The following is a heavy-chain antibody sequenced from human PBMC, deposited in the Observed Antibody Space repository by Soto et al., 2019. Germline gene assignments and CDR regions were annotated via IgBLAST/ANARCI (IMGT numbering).Heavy chain of an antibody. CDR1: GFTFRNHG. D-gene: IGHD5-12*01. J-gene: IGHJ5*02. V-gene: IGHV3-33*06. CDR2: IWYDGSDK. CDR3: EKDQKVAPIWANWFDP. Sequence: PGGSLILSCAASGFTFRNHGMHWVRQAPGKGPEWVAVIWYDGSDKYYADSVKGRFTVSRDNSKNTLYLQMNSLRAEDTDVYYCEKDQKVAPIWANWFDPWGQGNLVTVYS.